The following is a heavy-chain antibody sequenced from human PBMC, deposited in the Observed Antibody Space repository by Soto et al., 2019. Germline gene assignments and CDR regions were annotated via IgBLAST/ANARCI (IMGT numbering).Heavy chain of an antibody. CDR2: ISAYNGNT. D-gene: IGHD2-15*01. Sequence: ASGNVSCKASGYTFTSYGINWVRQAPGQGLEWMGWISAYNGNTNYAQKLQGRVTMTTDTSTSTAYMERRSLRSDDTAVYYCARLRFSGGIFLFKSVPPAYVFDIRGQRTTVPVSS. CDR1: GYTFTSYG. CDR3: ARLRFSGGIFLFKSVPPAYVFDI. J-gene: IGHJ6*02. V-gene: IGHV1-18*01.